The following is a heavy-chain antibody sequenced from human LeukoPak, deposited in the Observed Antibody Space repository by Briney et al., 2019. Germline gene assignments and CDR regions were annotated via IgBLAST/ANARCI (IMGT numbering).Heavy chain of an antibody. CDR1: GYTFTSYG. V-gene: IGHV1-18*01. Sequence: GASVKVSCKASGYTFTSYGISWVRQAPGQGLEWMGWISAYNGNTNYAQKLQGRVTMTTDTSTSTAYMELRGLRSDDTAVYYCAGGRRITGTTGYYYYYTDVWGKGTTVTVSS. J-gene: IGHJ6*03. CDR2: ISAYNGNT. CDR3: AGGRRITGTTGYYYYYTDV. D-gene: IGHD1-20*01.